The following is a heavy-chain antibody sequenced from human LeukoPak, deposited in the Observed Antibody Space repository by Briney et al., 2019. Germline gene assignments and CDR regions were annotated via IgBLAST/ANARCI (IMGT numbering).Heavy chain of an antibody. V-gene: IGHV1-2*02. J-gene: IGHJ4*02. CDR2: INPNSGGT. D-gene: IGHD4-23*01. CDR1: GYTFTGYY. CDR3: ASSTTVVTPLTDY. Sequence: ASLTLSCTASGYTFTGYYMRWVRQPPGQGLEWIGWINPNSGGTNYAQKFQGRVTMTRDTSISTAYMELSRLRSDDTAVYYCASSTTVVTPLTDYWGQGTLVTVSS.